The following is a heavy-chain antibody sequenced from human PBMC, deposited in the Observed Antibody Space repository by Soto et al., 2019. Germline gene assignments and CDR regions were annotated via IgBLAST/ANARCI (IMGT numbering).Heavy chain of an antibody. D-gene: IGHD3-22*01. CDR2: ISWDGGST. CDR3: AKDYYDSSGPDY. CDR1: GFTFDDYA. J-gene: IGHJ4*02. V-gene: IGHV3-43D*04. Sequence: GGSLRLSCAASGFTFDDYAIHWVRQAPGKGLEWVSLISWDGGSTYYADSVKGRFTISRDNSKNSLYLQMNSLRAEDTALYYCAKDYYDSSGPDYWGQGTLVTVSS.